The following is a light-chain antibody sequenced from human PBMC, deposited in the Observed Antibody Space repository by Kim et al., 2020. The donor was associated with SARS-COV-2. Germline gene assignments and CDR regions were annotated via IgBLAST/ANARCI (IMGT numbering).Light chain of an antibody. CDR2: SAY. J-gene: IGKJ1*01. Sequence: VFAGERVTLTCRASQSVSGNLAWYQHKPGQPPRLLIYSAYSRAPGIPARFSASGSGTDFTLTISSLQSEDFAVYYCQQYNNWPGTFGPGTKVDIK. CDR1: QSVSGN. V-gene: IGKV3-15*01. CDR3: QQYNNWPGT.